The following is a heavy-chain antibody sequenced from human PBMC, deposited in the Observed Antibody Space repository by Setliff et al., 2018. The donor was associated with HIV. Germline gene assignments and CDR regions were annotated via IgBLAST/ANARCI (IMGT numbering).Heavy chain of an antibody. Sequence: GESLKISCKGSGYNFNNYWIGWVRQMSGKGLEWMGIIYPGDSDTTYSPSFQGQVNISADKSINTAYLQWSSLKASDTAIYFCARKQEIEGVVTKIAFDLWGQGTLVTVSS. V-gene: IGHV5-51*01. CDR3: ARKQEIEGVVTKIAFDL. CDR1: GYNFNNYW. CDR2: IYPGDSDT. D-gene: IGHD3-9*01. J-gene: IGHJ4*02.